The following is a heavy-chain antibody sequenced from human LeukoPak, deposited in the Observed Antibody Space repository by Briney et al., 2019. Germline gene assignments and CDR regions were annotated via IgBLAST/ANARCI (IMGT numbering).Heavy chain of an antibody. J-gene: IGHJ4*02. V-gene: IGHV5-10-1*01. CDR3: AYAVGDYDSFDY. CDR2: IDPSDSYT. D-gene: IGHD3-22*01. CDR1: GYSFTSYW. Sequence: TPGESLRISCQGSGYSFTSYWITWVRQLPGKGLEWMGTIDPSDSYTNYSPSFQGHVTISADKSISTAYLQWSSLKASDTAMYYCAYAVGDYDSFDYWGQGTLVTVSS.